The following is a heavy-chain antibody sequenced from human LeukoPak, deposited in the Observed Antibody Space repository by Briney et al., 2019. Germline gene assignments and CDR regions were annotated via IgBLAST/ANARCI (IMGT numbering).Heavy chain of an antibody. Sequence: ASVKVSCKASGYTFTRYDINWVRQATGQGLEWMGWMNPNSGNTGYAQKFQGRVTMTRNTSISTAYMELSSLRSEDTAVYYCARGVVVAATGDWFDPWGQGTLVTVSS. D-gene: IGHD2-15*01. CDR1: GYTFTRYD. V-gene: IGHV1-8*01. CDR3: ARGVVVAATGDWFDP. CDR2: MNPNSGNT. J-gene: IGHJ5*02.